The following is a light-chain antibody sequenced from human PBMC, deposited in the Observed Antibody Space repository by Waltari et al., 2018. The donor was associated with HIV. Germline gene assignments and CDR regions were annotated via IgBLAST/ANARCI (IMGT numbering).Light chain of an antibody. CDR1: SSDVGGYKY. Sequence: QSALTQPPSASGSPGQSVTISCTGTSSDVGGYKYVSWYQQYPGKAPKLIIYEVNKRPSGVPDRFSGSKSDSTASLTVSGLQADDEADYFCSSFAGNNIFVFGTGTKITVL. CDR2: EVN. CDR3: SSFAGNNIFV. V-gene: IGLV2-8*01. J-gene: IGLJ1*01.